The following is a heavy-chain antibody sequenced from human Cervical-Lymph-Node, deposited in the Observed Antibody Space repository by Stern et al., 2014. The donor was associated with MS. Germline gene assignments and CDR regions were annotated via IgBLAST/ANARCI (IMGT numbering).Heavy chain of an antibody. J-gene: IGHJ6*02. V-gene: IGHV7-4-1*02. D-gene: IGHD2-2*01. Sequence: QVQLVQSGSELKKPGASVKVSCKASGYTFTNYAINWVRQAPGQGLEWMGRFNPNTGNPRYAPGFPGRSVLSLEPSLSTAYLQISNLKAEDTAVYYCARSVPAAPYYCGFDVWGQGTTVTVSS. CDR3: ARSVPAAPYYCGFDV. CDR2: FNPNTGNP. CDR1: GYTFTNYA.